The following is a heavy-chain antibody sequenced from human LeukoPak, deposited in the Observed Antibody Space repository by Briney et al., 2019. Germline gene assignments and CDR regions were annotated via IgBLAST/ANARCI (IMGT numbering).Heavy chain of an antibody. V-gene: IGHV3-49*04. CDR1: GFTVSSNY. Sequence: GGSLRLSCAASGFTVSSNYMSWVRQAPGKGLEWVGFISSKLYGGTIKYAASVRGRFTISRDDSKSIAYLQMNSLKIEDTAVYYCTRDGSASYAGFNYWGQGTLVTVSS. CDR2: ISSKLYGGTI. CDR3: TRDGSASYAGFNY. D-gene: IGHD1-26*01. J-gene: IGHJ4*02.